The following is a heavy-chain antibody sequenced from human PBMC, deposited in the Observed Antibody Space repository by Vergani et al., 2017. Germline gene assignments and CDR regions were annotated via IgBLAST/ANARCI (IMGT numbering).Heavy chain of an antibody. CDR2: IYYSGST. CDR3: AGVLAVPAAIMDYYYYMDV. CDR1: GGSISSYY. V-gene: IGHV4-59*01. D-gene: IGHD2-2*01. Sequence: QVQLQESGPGLVKPSETLSLTCTVSGGSISSYYWSWIRQHPGKGLEWIGYIYYSGSTNYNPSLKSRVTISVATSKNQFSLKLSSVTAADTAVYYCAGVLAVPAAIMDYYYYMDVWGKGTTVTVSS. J-gene: IGHJ6*03.